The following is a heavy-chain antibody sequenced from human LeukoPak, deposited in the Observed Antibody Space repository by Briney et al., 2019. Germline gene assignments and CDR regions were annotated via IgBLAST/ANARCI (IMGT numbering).Heavy chain of an antibody. CDR3: ARGRSYYYDSSGYSGLDAFDI. D-gene: IGHD3-22*01. J-gene: IGHJ3*02. V-gene: IGHV1-69*06. CDR2: IIPIFGTA. CDR1: GGTFSSYA. Sequence: ASVKVSCKASGGTFSSYAISWVRQAPGQGLEWMGGIIPIFGTANYAQKFQGRVTITADKSTSTAYMELSSLRSEDTAVYYCARGRSYYYDSSGYSGLDAFDIWGQGTMVTVSS.